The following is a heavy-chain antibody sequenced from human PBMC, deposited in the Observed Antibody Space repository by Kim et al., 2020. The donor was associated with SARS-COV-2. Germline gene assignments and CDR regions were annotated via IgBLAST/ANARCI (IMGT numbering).Heavy chain of an antibody. CDR1: GGSITSREFF. D-gene: IGHD5-12*01. J-gene: IGHJ4*02. CDR3: AGVPSGHVFGYFQY. Sequence: SETLSLTCTVSGGSITSREFFWNWVRQHPDKGLEWIGWIGYINNNEKTNFNPSLRSRLTISMDTAKNRFSLQLTSVTSADAAVYYCAGVPSGHVFGYFQYWGQEALVTVSP. V-gene: IGHV4-31*03. CDR2: INNNEKT.